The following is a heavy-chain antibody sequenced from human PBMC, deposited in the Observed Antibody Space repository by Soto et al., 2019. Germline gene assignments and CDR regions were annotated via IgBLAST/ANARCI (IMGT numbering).Heavy chain of an antibody. CDR1: GGSISSSNW. Sequence: SETLSLTCAVSGGSISSSNWWSWVRQPPGKGLEWIGEIYHSGSTNYNPSLKSRVTISVDKSKNQFSLKLSSVTAADTAVYYCARVGIAVAGSRYYYYGMDVWGQGTTVTVSS. CDR2: IYHSGST. CDR3: ARVGIAVAGSRYYYYGMDV. J-gene: IGHJ6*02. V-gene: IGHV4-4*02. D-gene: IGHD6-19*01.